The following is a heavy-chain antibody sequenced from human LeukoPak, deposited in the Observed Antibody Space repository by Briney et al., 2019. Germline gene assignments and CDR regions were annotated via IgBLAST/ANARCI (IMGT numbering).Heavy chain of an antibody. CDR1: GGSFSGYY. J-gene: IGHJ3*02. CDR3: ARVRYYDSSGYYYNNDAFDI. CDR2: INHSGRT. V-gene: IGHV4-34*01. Sequence: SETLSLTCAVYGGSFSGYYWSWVRQPPGKGVEGVGEINHSGRTNYNPSLKSRVTISVDTSNNQFSLKLSSVPAADPAVHYCARVRYYDSSGYYYNNDAFDIWGQGTMVTVSS. D-gene: IGHD3-22*01.